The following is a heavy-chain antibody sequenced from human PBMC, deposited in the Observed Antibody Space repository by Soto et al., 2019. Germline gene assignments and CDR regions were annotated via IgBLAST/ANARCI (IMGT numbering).Heavy chain of an antibody. CDR3: ARSRDYCSGGSCYGNWFDP. Sequence: GESLKISCKGSGYSFTSYWIGWVRQMPGKGLEWMGIIYPGDSDTRYSPSFQGQVTISADKSISTAYLQWSSLKASDTAMYYCARSRDYCSGGSCYGNWFDPWGQGTLLTVSS. D-gene: IGHD2-15*01. V-gene: IGHV5-51*01. CDR1: GYSFTSYW. J-gene: IGHJ5*02. CDR2: IYPGDSDT.